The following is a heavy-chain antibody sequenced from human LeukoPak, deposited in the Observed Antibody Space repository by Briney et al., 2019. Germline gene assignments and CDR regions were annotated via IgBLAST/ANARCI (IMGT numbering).Heavy chain of an antibody. CDR3: ARANEREADADDFDY. D-gene: IGHD1-1*01. V-gene: IGHV1-18*01. J-gene: IGHJ4*02. CDR2: ISAHSGNT. CDR1: GYTFNSYG. Sequence: GASVKVSCKASGYTFNSYGISWVRQAPGQGLEWMGWISAHSGNTNYAQKIQGRVTMTTDTSTSTAYMELRSLRSDDTAMYYCARANEREADADDFDYWGQGTLVTVSS.